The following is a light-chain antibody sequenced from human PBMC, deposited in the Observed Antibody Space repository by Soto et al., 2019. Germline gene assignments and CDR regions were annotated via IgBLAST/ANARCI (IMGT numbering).Light chain of an antibody. CDR1: SSDVGGYNF. V-gene: IGLV2-14*01. CDR3: SSWTSRTTQV. CDR2: EVD. J-gene: IGLJ3*02. Sequence: QSALTQPASVSGSPGQSITISCTGTSSDVGGYNFVSWYQQYPGKAPKLIIYEVDSRPSGVSNRFSGSKSGNTASLTISGLRDEDEADYYCSSWTSRTTQVLGGGTKLTVL.